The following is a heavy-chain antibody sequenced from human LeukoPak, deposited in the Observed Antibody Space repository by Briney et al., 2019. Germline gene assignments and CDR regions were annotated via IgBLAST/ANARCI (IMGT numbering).Heavy chain of an antibody. V-gene: IGHV4-39*07. CDR3: ARERELRPFDY. D-gene: IGHD1-26*01. CDR2: IYYSGST. Sequence: SETLSLTCTVSGGSISSSSYYWGWIRQPPGKGLEWIGSIYYSGSTYYNPSLKSRVTISVDTSKDQFSLKLSSVTAADTAVYYCARERELRPFDYWGQGTLVTVSS. CDR1: GGSISSSSYY. J-gene: IGHJ4*02.